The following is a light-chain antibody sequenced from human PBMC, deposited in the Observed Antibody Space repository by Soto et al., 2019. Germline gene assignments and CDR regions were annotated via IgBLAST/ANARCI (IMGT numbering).Light chain of an antibody. Sequence: QSALTQPASVSGSPGQSITISCIGTSSDIGGYDFVSWYQQHPVKAPKLLIYDVTNRPSGVSYRFSGSKSGNTASLTISGLQAEDEADYYCNSYRNSSTYVFGTGTKLTVL. CDR3: NSYRNSSTYV. CDR2: DVT. J-gene: IGLJ1*01. CDR1: SSDIGGYDF. V-gene: IGLV2-14*01.